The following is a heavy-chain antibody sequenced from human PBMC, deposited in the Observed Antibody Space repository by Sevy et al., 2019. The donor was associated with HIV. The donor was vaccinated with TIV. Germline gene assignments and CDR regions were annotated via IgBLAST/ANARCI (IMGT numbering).Heavy chain of an antibody. CDR1: GFTFSSYW. J-gene: IGHJ5*02. CDR3: AIEQVLRYFDWGFDP. V-gene: IGHV3-7*01. CDR2: IKQDGSEK. Sequence: GGSLRLSCAASGFTFSSYWMSWVRQAPGKGLEWVANIKQDGSEKYYVDSVKGRFTISRDNAKNSLYLQMNSLRAEDTAVYYCAIEQVLRYFDWGFDPWGQGTLVTVSS. D-gene: IGHD3-9*01.